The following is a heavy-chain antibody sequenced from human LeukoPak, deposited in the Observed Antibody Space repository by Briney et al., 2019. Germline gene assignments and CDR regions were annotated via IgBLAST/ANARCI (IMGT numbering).Heavy chain of an antibody. J-gene: IGHJ4*02. CDR3: ARANFLWLQLMGYYFDY. V-gene: IGHV1-18*01. Sequence: ASVKVSCKASGYTFTSYGISWVQQAPGQGLEWMGWISAYNGNTNYAQKLQGRVTMTTDTSTSTAYMELRSLRSDDTAVYYCARANFLWLQLMGYYFDYWGQGTLVTVSS. CDR2: ISAYNGNT. CDR1: GYTFTSYG. D-gene: IGHD5-24*01.